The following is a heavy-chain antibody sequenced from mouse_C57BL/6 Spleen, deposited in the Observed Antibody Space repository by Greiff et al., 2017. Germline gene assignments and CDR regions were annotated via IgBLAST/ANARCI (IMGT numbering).Heavy chain of an antibody. CDR3: ARKREGEGFAY. CDR2: INPSSGYT. J-gene: IGHJ3*01. CDR1: GYTFTSYT. V-gene: IGHV1-4*01. Sequence: QVQLQQSGAELARPGASVKMSCKASGYTFTSYTMHWVKQRPGQGLEWIGYINPSSGYTKYNQKFKDKATLTADKSSSTAYMQLSSLTSEDSAVYYCARKREGEGFAYWGQGTLVTVSA.